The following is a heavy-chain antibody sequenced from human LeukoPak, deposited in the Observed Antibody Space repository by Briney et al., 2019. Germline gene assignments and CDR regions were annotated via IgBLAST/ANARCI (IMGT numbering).Heavy chain of an antibody. CDR1: GYTLTGYY. J-gene: IGHJ6*02. Sequence: ASVKVSCKASGYTLTGYYLNWVRQAPGQGLEWMGRINPNSGGTNYAQKFQGWVTMTRDTSISTAYMELSRLRSDDTAVYYCAREPYDFWSGAGYYGMDVWGQGTTVTVSS. D-gene: IGHD3-3*01. CDR2: INPNSGGT. V-gene: IGHV1-2*04. CDR3: AREPYDFWSGAGYYGMDV.